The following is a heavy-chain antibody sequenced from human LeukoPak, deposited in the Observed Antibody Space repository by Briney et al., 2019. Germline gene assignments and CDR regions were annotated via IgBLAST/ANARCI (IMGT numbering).Heavy chain of an antibody. CDR2: ISGSGEDT. V-gene: IGHV3-23*01. J-gene: IGHJ4*02. CDR1: GFAFRSYG. CDR3: AKHTYYYDSSGYPWGY. Sequence: PGGSLRLSCAVPGFAFRSYGMSWVRQAPGKGLEWVSAISGSGEDTYYADSVKGRFTISRDNSKNMLYLEVNSLRAEDTAVYYCAKHTYYYDSSGYPWGYWGQGTLVTVSS. D-gene: IGHD3-22*01.